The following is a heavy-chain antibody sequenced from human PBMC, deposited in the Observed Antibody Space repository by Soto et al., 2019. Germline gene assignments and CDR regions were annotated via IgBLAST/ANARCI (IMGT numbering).Heavy chain of an antibody. CDR3: ARDSRYYFDY. J-gene: IGHJ4*02. Sequence: QVQLQESGPGLVKPSQTLSLTCTVSGGSISSGGYYWSWIRQHPGKGLEWIVYIYYSGSTYYNPSLKGRVTISVDTSKNQFSLKLSSVTAADAAVYYCARDSRYYFDYWGQGTLVTVSS. CDR2: IYYSGST. CDR1: GGSISSGGYY. V-gene: IGHV4-31*03.